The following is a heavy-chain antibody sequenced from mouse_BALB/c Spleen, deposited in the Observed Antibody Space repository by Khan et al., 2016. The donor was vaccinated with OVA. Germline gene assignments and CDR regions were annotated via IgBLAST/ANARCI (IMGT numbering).Heavy chain of an antibody. V-gene: IGHV1S41*01. D-gene: IGHD1-1*01. Sequence: DLVKPGASVKLSCKASGYTFTSYWINWIKQRPGQGLEWIGRIGPGSSNAYYNDMFKGKATLTVDTSSKTAYIQLSSLSSEDSAVYFCASENYYGRSCDAMDYWGQVTSVTVSA. J-gene: IGHJ4*01. CDR2: IGPGSSNA. CDR1: GYTFTSYW. CDR3: ASENYYGRSCDAMDY.